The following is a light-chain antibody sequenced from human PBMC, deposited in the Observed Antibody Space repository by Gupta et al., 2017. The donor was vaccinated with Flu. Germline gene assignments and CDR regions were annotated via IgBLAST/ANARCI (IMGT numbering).Light chain of an antibody. Sequence: EIVLTQSPGTLSLSPGKRATLSCRASQSVSISCLGWFQQKPGQTPRLLISGASSRATGIADRLSGSGSGTDFTLTLSRLEPEDFAVSYCHQAGSSGHSFGQGTMLKI. CDR2: GAS. CDR3: HQAGSSGHS. V-gene: IGKV3-20*01. J-gene: IGKJ2*03. CDR1: QSVSISC.